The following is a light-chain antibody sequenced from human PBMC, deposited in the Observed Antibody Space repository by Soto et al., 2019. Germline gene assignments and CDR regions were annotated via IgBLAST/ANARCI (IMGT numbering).Light chain of an antibody. CDR1: RSDIGGYNS. V-gene: IGLV2-14*01. Sequence: QSALTQPASVSGSPGQSITISCTGTRSDIGGYNSVSWFQQYPGKAPKLLISEVTNRPSGVSNRFSGSKVDSTASLTISGLQAEDEADYYCASYTTTGTVLFGAGTQLPVL. CDR2: EVT. J-gene: IGLJ2*01. CDR3: ASYTTTGTVL.